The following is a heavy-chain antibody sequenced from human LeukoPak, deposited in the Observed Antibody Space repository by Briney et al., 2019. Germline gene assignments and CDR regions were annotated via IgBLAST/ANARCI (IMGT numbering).Heavy chain of an antibody. V-gene: IGHV3-64D*09. D-gene: IGHD1-7*01. CDR3: VRSDWNCATEQYISPLPDL. CDR1: GFTLSRKY. CDR2: ISSNGGST. J-gene: IGHJ4*02. Sequence: GGSLRLSCAVSGFTLSRKYLSGVRQAPGKGLEYVSAISSNGGSTYYADSVKGRFTISRDNSKNSLYLQMSSLRAENTAVYYCVRSDWNCATEQYISPLPDLGGRGTRVTVSS.